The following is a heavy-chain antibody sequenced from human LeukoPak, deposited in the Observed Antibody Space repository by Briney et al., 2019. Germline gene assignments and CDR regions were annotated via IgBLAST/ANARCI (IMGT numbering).Heavy chain of an antibody. CDR3: ARDPSQAGSWGY. V-gene: IGHV3-66*01. CDR1: GFTFSSYS. D-gene: IGHD6-13*01. CDR2: TYIGGST. J-gene: IGHJ4*02. Sequence: GGSLRLSCAASGFTFSSYSMNWVRQAPGKGLEWVSVTYIGGSTYLADSVKGRFTISRDSSKNTLYLQMNNLRAEDTAVYYCARDPSQAGSWGYWGQGTLVTVSS.